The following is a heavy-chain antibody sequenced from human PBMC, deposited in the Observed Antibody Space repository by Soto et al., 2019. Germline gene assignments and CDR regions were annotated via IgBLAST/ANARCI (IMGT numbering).Heavy chain of an antibody. D-gene: IGHD2-2*01. CDR2: IGTAGDT. J-gene: IGHJ2*01. Sequence: EVRLVESGGGLVQPGGSLRLSCAASGFTFSSYDMHWVRQATGKGLEWVSAIGTAGDTYYPGSVKGRFTISRENAKNSLYLQMNSLRAEDTAVYYCARVNCSSTSCYAGRYFDLWGRGTLVTVSS. CDR1: GFTFSSYD. CDR3: ARVNCSSTSCYAGRYFDL. V-gene: IGHV3-13*01.